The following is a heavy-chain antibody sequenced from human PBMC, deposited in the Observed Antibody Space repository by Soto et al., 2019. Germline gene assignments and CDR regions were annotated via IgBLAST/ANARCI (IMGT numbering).Heavy chain of an antibody. Sequence: ASGPTLVNPTQTLTLTCTFSGFSLSTTGMCVSWIHQPPGKALEWLALIDWADDKYYSTSLKTRLTISKDTSKNQVVLTMTNVEPVDTATYFCSRAVGGFTYGYPDYWGQGTLVTVSS. J-gene: IGHJ4*02. V-gene: IGHV2-70*01. D-gene: IGHD5-18*01. CDR3: SRAVGGFTYGYPDY. CDR2: IDWADDK. CDR1: GFSLSTTGMC.